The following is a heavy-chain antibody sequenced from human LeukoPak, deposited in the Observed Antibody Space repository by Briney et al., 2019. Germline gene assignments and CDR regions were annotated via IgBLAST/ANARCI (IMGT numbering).Heavy chain of an antibody. D-gene: IGHD2-15*01. V-gene: IGHV1-46*01. CDR3: ARAMRGGGSCSTD. CDR2: INPSGGST. CDR1: GYIFTGYY. J-gene: IGHJ4*02. Sequence: ASVKVSCKASGYIFTGYYMRWVRQAPGQGLEWMGIINPSGGSTSYAQKFQGRVTMTRDMSTSTVYMELSSLRSEDTAVYYCARAMRGGGSCSTDWGQGTLVTVSS.